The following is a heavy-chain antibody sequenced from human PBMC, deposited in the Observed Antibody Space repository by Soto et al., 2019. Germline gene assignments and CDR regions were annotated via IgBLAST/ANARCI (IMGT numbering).Heavy chain of an antibody. CDR3: ARTYGSGASRNDP. V-gene: IGHV5-10-1*01. D-gene: IGHD3-10*01. J-gene: IGHJ5*02. CDR1: GYSFTSYW. CDR2: IDPSDSYT. Sequence: VDSLKISCKGSGYSFTSYWISSVRQMPGKGLEWMGRIDPSDSYTNYSPSFQGHVTISADKSISTAYLQWSSLKASDTAMYYCARTYGSGASRNDPWGQGTLVTVSS.